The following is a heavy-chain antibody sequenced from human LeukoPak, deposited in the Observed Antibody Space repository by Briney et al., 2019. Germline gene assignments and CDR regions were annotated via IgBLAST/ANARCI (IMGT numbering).Heavy chain of an antibody. CDR1: GFALSGYA. CDR3: AKAADNFDM. D-gene: IGHD3-9*01. V-gene: IGHV3-30*02. Sequence: GGSLRLSCAASGFALSGYAMHWVRQAPGKGLEWLAFIQYGGTTKYGDSMKGRFTISRDNSKVFLQMNSLTAEDTAVYYCAKAADNFDMWGQGTMVTVSS. CDR2: IQYGGTTK. J-gene: IGHJ3*02.